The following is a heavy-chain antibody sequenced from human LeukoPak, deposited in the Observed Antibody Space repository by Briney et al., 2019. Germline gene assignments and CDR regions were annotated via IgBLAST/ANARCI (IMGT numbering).Heavy chain of an antibody. CDR2: IKQDGSEK. CDR1: GFTSSSYW. V-gene: IGHV3-7*01. J-gene: IGHJ4*02. Sequence: GGSLRLSCAASGFTSSSYWMSWVRQAPGKGLEWVANIKQDGSEKYYVDSVKGRFTISRDNAKNSLYLQMNSLRAEDTAVYYCARAKGGLDYFDYWGQGTLVTVSS. D-gene: IGHD3-16*01. CDR3: ARAKGGLDYFDY.